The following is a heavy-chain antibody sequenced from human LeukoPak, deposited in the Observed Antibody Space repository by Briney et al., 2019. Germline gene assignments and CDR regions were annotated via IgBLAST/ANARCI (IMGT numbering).Heavy chain of an antibody. J-gene: IGHJ4*02. CDR1: GFTFDIYA. V-gene: IGHV3-23*01. CDR3: TKVLWGLTLHSSDY. D-gene: IGHD3-16*01. Sequence: GGSFRLSCVAFGFTFDIYAMTWFRQGPGKGLEWIATISGSGGSTYSADSGKGRFTIFRDKSKNMVISQMSGLTAEDTAPYYCTKVLWGLTLHSSDYWGQGTLVTVSS. CDR2: ISGSGGST.